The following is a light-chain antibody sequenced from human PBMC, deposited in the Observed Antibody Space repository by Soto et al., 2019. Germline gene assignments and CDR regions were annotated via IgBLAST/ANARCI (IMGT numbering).Light chain of an antibody. V-gene: IGKV3-20*01. CDR3: QQFGASLTWT. CDR1: QWFMSNY. CDR2: GAS. Sequence: VLPQSPGSLSLSPGERATLSCRAIQWFMSNYLSWYQQKPGQPPRLLIYGASSRATGIPDRCSGSGSGTDVTLTISRLEPEDFAVYYCQQFGASLTWTFGQGTKVDIK. J-gene: IGKJ1*01.